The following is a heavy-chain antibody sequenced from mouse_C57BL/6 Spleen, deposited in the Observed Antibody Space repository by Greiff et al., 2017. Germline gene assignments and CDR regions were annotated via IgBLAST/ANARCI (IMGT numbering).Heavy chain of an antibody. J-gene: IGHJ2*01. CDR2: IDPENGDT. Sequence: EVKLVESGAELVRPGASVKLSCTASGFNIKDDYMHWVKQRPEPGLEWIGWIDPENGDTEYASKFQGKATITADTSSNTAYLQLSSLTSEDTAVYYCTQRQLRFDYWGQGTTLTVSS. D-gene: IGHD3-2*01. V-gene: IGHV14-4*01. CDR1: GFNIKDDY. CDR3: TQRQLRFDY.